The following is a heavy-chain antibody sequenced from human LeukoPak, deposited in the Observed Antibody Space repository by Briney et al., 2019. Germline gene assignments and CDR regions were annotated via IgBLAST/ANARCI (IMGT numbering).Heavy chain of an antibody. CDR3: ARGDDFWSGYDGGAFDY. CDR2: ISYDGSNK. D-gene: IGHD3-3*01. J-gene: IGHJ4*02. CDR1: GFTFSTYA. V-gene: IGHV3-30-3*01. Sequence: GGSLRLSCAASGFTFSTYAMHWVRQAPGKGLEWVALISYDGSNKYYADSVKGRITISRDNSKNTLYLQMNSLRAEDTAVYYCARGDDFWSGYDGGAFDYWGQGTLVTVSS.